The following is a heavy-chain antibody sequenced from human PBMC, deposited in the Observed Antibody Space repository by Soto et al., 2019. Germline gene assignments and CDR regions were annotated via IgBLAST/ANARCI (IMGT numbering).Heavy chain of an antibody. D-gene: IGHD2-15*01. Sequence: QVQLVQSGAEVKKPGASVKVSCKASGYTFTSYGISWVRQAPGQGLEWMGWISAYNGNTNYAQKLQGRVTMTTDTSTSTAYMELRSLRSDDTAVYYCASELGLRSYCSGGSTCAFDIWGQGTMVTVSS. CDR3: ASELGLRSYCSGGSTCAFDI. CDR2: ISAYNGNT. V-gene: IGHV1-18*01. CDR1: GYTFTSYG. J-gene: IGHJ3*02.